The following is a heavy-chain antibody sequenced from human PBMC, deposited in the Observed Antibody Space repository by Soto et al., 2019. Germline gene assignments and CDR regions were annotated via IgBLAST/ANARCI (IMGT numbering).Heavy chain of an antibody. Sequence: GGSLRLSFTASGFNFNSNVMSWVRQAPGKGLEWLAIIRDDGVTTYYAASVKGRFTISRDNSMNTLYLQMKSLRAEDTAVYYCAKTYVAWANFPFGSWGQGIQVTVSS. CDR3: AKTYVAWANFPFGS. J-gene: IGHJ4*02. CDR2: IRDDGVTT. D-gene: IGHD2-21*01. V-gene: IGHV3-23*01. CDR1: GFNFNSNV.